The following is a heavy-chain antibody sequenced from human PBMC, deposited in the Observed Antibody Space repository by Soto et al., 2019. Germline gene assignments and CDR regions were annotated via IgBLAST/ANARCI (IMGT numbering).Heavy chain of an antibody. D-gene: IGHD3-3*01. V-gene: IGHV3-15*07. Sequence: VQLVESGGGLVKPGGSLRLSCTASGFSISSAWMNWVRQAPGKGLEWVGRIKTKTQGETTDYPAPVKGRFIISRDDSKNTLYLQMNSLKMEDTAVYYCTTGSVEGYWGQGTLVTVSS. CDR1: GFSISSAW. CDR2: IKTKTQGETT. CDR3: TTGSVEGY. J-gene: IGHJ4*02.